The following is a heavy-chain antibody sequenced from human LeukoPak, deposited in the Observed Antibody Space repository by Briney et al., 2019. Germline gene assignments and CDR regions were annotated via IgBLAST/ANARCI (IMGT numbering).Heavy chain of an antibody. V-gene: IGHV4-30-4*02. D-gene: IGHD4-17*01. J-gene: IGHJ6*02. CDR1: GGSISSGDYY. CDR2: IYYSGST. CDR3: ARTDYGDRAGEFYYYGMDV. Sequence: PSETLSLTCTVSGGSISSGDYYWSWIRQPPGKGLEWIGYIYYSGSTYYNPSLKSRVTISVDTSKNQFSLKLTSVTAADTAVYFCARTDYGDRAGEFYYYGMDVWGQGTTVIVSS.